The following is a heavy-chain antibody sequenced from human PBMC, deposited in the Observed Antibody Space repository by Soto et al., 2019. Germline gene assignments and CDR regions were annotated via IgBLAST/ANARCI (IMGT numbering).Heavy chain of an antibody. CDR1: GDSVSSNSAA. Sequence: SQTLSLTCAISGDSVSSNSAAWNWIRQSPSRGLEWLGRTYYRSKWSNDYAVSVKSRITINPDTSKNQFSLQLNSVTPEDTAVYYCARAWHIVVVTAIDAFDIWGQGTMVTVSS. CDR3: ARAWHIVVVTAIDAFDI. CDR2: TYYRSKWSN. V-gene: IGHV6-1*01. D-gene: IGHD2-21*02. J-gene: IGHJ3*02.